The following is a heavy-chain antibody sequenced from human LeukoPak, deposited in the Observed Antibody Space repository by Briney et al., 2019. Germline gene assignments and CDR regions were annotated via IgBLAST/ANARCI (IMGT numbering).Heavy chain of an antibody. V-gene: IGHV3-7*01. CDR2: INQDASEK. CDR3: ARFALKTPPTD. J-gene: IGHJ4*02. Sequence: GGSLRLSCVASGFTFSRNLMSWVRQAPGKGLQWVASINQDASEKYYVDSVKGRFTISRDNAKNSLFLQMNSLRAEDTAVYYCARFALKTPPTDWGQGTLVTVSS. CDR1: GFTFSRNL.